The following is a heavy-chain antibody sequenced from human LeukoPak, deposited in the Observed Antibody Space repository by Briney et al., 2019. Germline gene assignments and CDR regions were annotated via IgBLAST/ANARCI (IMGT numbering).Heavy chain of an antibody. CDR1: GFTFSNYW. J-gene: IGHJ4*02. CDR3: TRDSMGSSGYTLDYYLDY. Sequence: PGGSLRLSCAASGFTFSNYWMHWVRQAPGKGLVWVSRINSDGSTTSYADFVKGRFTIFRDNAKNTMYLQMNSLRAEDTAVYYCTRDSMGSSGYTLDYYLDYWGQGTLVTVSS. V-gene: IGHV3-74*01. D-gene: IGHD3-22*01. CDR2: INSDGSTT.